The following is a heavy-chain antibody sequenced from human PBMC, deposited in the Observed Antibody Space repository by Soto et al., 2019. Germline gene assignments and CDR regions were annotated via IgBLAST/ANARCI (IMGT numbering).Heavy chain of an antibody. CDR2: IIPIFGTA. CDR3: ASGRFLEWFPLEYYYYGMDV. Sequence: ASVKVSCKASGGTFSSYAISWVRQAPGQGLEWMGGIIPIFGTANYAQKFQGRVTITADESTSTAYMELSSLRSEDTAVYYCASGRFLEWFPLEYYYYGMDVWGQGTTVTVSS. J-gene: IGHJ6*02. CDR1: GGTFSSYA. V-gene: IGHV1-69*13. D-gene: IGHD3-3*01.